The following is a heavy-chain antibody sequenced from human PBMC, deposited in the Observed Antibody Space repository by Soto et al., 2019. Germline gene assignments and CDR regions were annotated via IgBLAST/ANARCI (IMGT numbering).Heavy chain of an antibody. D-gene: IGHD3-10*01. CDR2: IYYSGST. CDR1: GGSISSGGYS. Sequence: SETLSLTCAVSGGSISSGGYSCNWIRQPPGKGLEWIGYIYYSGSTNYNPSLKSRVTISVDTSKNQFSLKLSSVTAADTAVYYCARRRLSGSGSYYYYYGMDVWGQGTTVTVSS. CDR3: ARRRLSGSGSYYYYYGMDV. J-gene: IGHJ6*02. V-gene: IGHV4-61*08.